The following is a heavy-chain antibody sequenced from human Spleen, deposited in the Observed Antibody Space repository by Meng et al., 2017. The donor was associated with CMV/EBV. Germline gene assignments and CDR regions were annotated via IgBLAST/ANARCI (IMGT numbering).Heavy chain of an antibody. CDR1: GYTFTSYY. V-gene: IGHV1-46*01. Sequence: ASVKVSCKASGYTFTSYYMHWVRQAPGQGLEWMGKINPSGGSTSYAQKFQGRVTMTRDTSTSTVYMELSSLRSEDTAVYYCARDRHIVVVPAANNFDYWGQGTLVTVSS. D-gene: IGHD2-2*01. CDR3: ARDRHIVVVPAANNFDY. CDR2: INPSGGST. J-gene: IGHJ4*02.